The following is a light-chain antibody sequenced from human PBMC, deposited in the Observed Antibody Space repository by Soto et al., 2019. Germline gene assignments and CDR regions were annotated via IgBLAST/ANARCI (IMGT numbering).Light chain of an antibody. CDR1: QSVSTRS. V-gene: IGKV3-20*01. Sequence: EIVLTQSPGTLSLSPGERATLSCRPSQSVSTRSLAWYQQKPGQAPRLLISGASSRAADIPDRFSGSGSGTDFTLTINRLEPEDFAVYYCQQYDSSPRTFGQGTKVDIK. CDR3: QQYDSSPRT. J-gene: IGKJ1*01. CDR2: GAS.